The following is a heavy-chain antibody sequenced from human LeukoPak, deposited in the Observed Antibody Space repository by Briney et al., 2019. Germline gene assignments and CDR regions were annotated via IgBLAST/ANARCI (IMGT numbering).Heavy chain of an antibody. J-gene: IGHJ6*02. CDR2: IIPIFGTA. D-gene: IGHD2-2*01. CDR3: ARDDCSSTSCYGMDV. Sequence: WASVKVSCKASGGTFSSYAISWVRQAPGQGLEWMGGIIPIFGTANYAQKFQGRVTITADESTSTAYMELSSLRSEDTAVYYCARDDCSSTSCYGMDVWGQGTTVTVSS. V-gene: IGHV1-69*13. CDR1: GGTFSSYA.